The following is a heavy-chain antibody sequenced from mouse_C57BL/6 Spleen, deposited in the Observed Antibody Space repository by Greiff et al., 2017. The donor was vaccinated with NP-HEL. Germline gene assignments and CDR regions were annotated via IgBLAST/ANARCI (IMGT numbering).Heavy chain of an antibody. J-gene: IGHJ2*01. V-gene: IGHV1-64*01. CDR1: GYTFTSYW. D-gene: IGHD1-1*01. CDR3: ARRGSTIRYHFDY. CDR2: IHPNSGST. Sequence: QVQLQQPGAELVKPGASVKLSCKASGYTFTSYWMHWVKQRPGQGLEWIGMIHPNSGSTNYNEKFKSKATLTVDKSSSTAYMQLSSLTSEDSAVYYCARRGSTIRYHFDYWGQGTTLTVSS.